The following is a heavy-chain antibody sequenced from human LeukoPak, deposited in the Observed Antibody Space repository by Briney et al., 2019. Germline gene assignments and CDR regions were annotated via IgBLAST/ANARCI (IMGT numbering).Heavy chain of an antibody. J-gene: IGHJ4*02. CDR2: IKQDGSEK. V-gene: IGHV3-7*03. Sequence: GGSLRLSCAASGFTFNSYWMSWVRQAPGKGLEWVANIKQDGSEKYYVDSVKGRFTISRDNARKSLFLQLNSLRAEDTAVYYCAKVPYCGGDCYPTFDYWGQGTLVTVSS. CDR3: AKVPYCGGDCYPTFDY. D-gene: IGHD2-21*01. CDR1: GFTFNSYW.